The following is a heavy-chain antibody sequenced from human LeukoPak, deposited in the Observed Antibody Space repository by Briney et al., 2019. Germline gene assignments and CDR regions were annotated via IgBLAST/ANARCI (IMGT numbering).Heavy chain of an antibody. CDR2: IGGVSSSK. J-gene: IGHJ4*02. Sequence: GGSLRLSCAASEFTFSSYSMTWVRQAPGKGLEWVSSIGGVSSSKYYADSVKGRFAISRDNAKNSLYLQMNRLRAEDTAVYYCARVRGYSDYWGQGTLVTVSS. CDR3: ARVRGYSDY. CDR1: EFTFSSYS. V-gene: IGHV3-21*01. D-gene: IGHD3-22*01.